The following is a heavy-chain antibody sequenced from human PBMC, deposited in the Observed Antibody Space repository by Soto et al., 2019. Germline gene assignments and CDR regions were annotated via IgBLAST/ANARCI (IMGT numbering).Heavy chain of an antibody. Sequence: GPLGLACSVSGFTFINHAMNWVRQAPGKGLEWVTGITGNGETTNYADSVKGRFTISRDNSKNTLYLQMNSLRAEDTAVYYCAKVDCGSSGCRLIDYWGQGTLVTVYS. CDR2: ITGNGETT. CDR3: AKVDCGSSGCRLIDY. J-gene: IGHJ4*02. D-gene: IGHD2-2*01. CDR1: GFTFINHA. V-gene: IGHV3-23*01.